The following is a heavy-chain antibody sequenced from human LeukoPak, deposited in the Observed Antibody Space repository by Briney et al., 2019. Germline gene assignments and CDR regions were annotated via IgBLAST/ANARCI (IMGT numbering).Heavy chain of an antibody. CDR3: GKGPNYYDSSGYF. CDR1: GFTSSSYA. D-gene: IGHD3-22*01. CDR2: ISGSGGST. Sequence: PGGSLRLSCAASGFTSSSYAMSWVRQAPGKGLEWVSAISGSGGSTYYADSVKGRFTISRDNSMNTLYLQMNSLRAEDTAVYYCGKGPNYYDSSGYFWGQGTLVTVSS. J-gene: IGHJ4*02. V-gene: IGHV3-23*01.